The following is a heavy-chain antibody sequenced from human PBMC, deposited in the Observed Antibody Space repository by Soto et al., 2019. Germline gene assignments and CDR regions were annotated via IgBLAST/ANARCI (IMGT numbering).Heavy chain of an antibody. D-gene: IGHD2-2*01. Sequence: GGSLRLSCAASGFTFSSYSMNWVRQAPGKGLEWVSSISSSSSYIYYADSVKGRFTISRDNAKNSLYLQMNSLRAEDTAVYYCARDLFNIVVVPAAIRDWFDSWRQGPLVTVSS. J-gene: IGHJ5*01. CDR2: ISSSSSYI. CDR1: GFTFSSYS. V-gene: IGHV3-21*01. CDR3: ARDLFNIVVVPAAIRDWFDS.